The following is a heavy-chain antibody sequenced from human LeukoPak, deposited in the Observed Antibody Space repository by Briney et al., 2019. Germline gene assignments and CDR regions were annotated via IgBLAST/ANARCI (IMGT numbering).Heavy chain of an antibody. D-gene: IGHD5-18*01. V-gene: IGHV3-30-3*01. CDR1: GFTFSSYA. Sequence: GGSLRLSCAASGFTFSSYAMHWVRQAPGKGLEWVTVISYDGSNKYYADSVKGRFTISRDNSKNTLDLQMNSLRVEDTAVYYCARTNPGYNFDYWGQGTLVTVSS. CDR2: ISYDGSNK. J-gene: IGHJ4*02. CDR3: ARTNPGYNFDY.